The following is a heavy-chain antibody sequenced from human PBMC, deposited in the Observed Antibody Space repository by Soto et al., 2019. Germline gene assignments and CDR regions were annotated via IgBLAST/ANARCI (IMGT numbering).Heavy chain of an antibody. D-gene: IGHD5-18*01. Sequence: ASVKVSCKASGYTFTGYYMHWVRQAPGQGLEWMGWINPNSGGTNYAQKFQGWVTMTRDTSISTAYMELSRLRSDDTAVYYCARDLGGYSYGYFYYYYMDVWGKGTTVTVSS. CDR3: ARDLGGYSYGYFYYYYMDV. V-gene: IGHV1-2*04. J-gene: IGHJ6*03. CDR1: GYTFTGYY. CDR2: INPNSGGT.